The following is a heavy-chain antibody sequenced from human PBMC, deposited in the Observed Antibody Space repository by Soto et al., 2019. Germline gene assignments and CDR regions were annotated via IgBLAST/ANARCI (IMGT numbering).Heavy chain of an antibody. J-gene: IGHJ4*02. V-gene: IGHV3-30-3*01. CDR3: AKEIYEYVWGSYRSAFDY. CDR2: ILYDGSDE. D-gene: IGHD3-16*02. CDR1: GFSFSTSS. Sequence: PGGSLRLSCAASGFSFSTSSMHWVRQAPGKGLEWVAFILYDGSDESYADSVKGRFTISRDNSKKTVYLEMNSLRAEDTAVYYCAKEIYEYVWGSYRSAFDYWGQGTQVTVSS.